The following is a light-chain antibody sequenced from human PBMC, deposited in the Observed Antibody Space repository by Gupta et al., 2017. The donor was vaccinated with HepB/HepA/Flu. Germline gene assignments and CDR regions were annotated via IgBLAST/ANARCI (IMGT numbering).Light chain of an antibody. CDR3: GTWDDSLWV. CDR2: ENT. CDR1: SSNIGKNY. V-gene: IGLV1-51*02. J-gene: IGLJ3*02. Sequence: ISCSGSSSNIGKNYVSWYQQLPGTAPKLLIYENTKRPSGIPDRFSASKSATSATLGITGLQTGDEAEYYCGTWDDSLWVFGGGTKVTVL.